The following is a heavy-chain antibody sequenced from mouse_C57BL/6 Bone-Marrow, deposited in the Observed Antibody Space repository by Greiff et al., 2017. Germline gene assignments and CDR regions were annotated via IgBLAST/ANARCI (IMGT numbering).Heavy chain of an antibody. CDR1: GFTFSSYG. D-gene: IGHD1-1*01. V-gene: IGHV5-6*02. CDR2: ISSGGSYT. Sequence: EVMLVESGGDLVKPGGSLKLSCAASGFTFSSYGMSWVRQTPDKRLEWVATISSGGSYTSSPDSVKGRFTISRDNDKNTLYLQMSSLKSEDTAMNYCARRLRYWYFDVWGKGTTVTVSS. J-gene: IGHJ1*03. CDR3: ARRLRYWYFDV.